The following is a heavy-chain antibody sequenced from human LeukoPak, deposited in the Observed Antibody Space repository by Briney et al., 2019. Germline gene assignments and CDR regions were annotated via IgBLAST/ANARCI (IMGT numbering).Heavy chain of an antibody. D-gene: IGHD3-22*01. V-gene: IGHV3-74*01. CDR3: AKRAGSGYYRWSFDY. CDR2: IISDGSMT. CDR1: GFTLSRHW. Sequence: GGSLRLSCAASGFTLSRHWMHWVRQAPGKGLVWVSRIISDGSMTNYADSVKGRFTISRDNAKNTLYVQMNSLRAEDTAVYYCAKRAGSGYYRWSFDYWGQGTLVTVSS. J-gene: IGHJ4*02.